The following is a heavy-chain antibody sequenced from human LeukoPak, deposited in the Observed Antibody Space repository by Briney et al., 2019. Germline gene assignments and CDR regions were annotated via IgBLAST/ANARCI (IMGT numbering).Heavy chain of an antibody. Sequence: ASVKVSWKASGYTFTSYDINWVRQATGQGLEWMGWMNPNSGNTGYAQKFQGRVTMTRNTSISTAYMELSSLRSEDTAVYYCARAQGGIYYDSSGYYYSWGQGTLVTVSS. D-gene: IGHD3-22*01. CDR2: MNPNSGNT. J-gene: IGHJ4*02. CDR3: ARAQGGIYYDSSGYYYS. CDR1: GYTFTSYD. V-gene: IGHV1-8*01.